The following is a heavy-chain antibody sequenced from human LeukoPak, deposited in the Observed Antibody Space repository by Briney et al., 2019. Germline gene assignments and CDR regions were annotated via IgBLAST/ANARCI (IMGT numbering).Heavy chain of an antibody. D-gene: IGHD3-22*01. CDR2: IYYSGCT. V-gene: IGHV4-59*01. CDR3: ASYSYYYDSSGYFDY. CDR1: GGSISGYY. Sequence: SETLSLTCTVSGGSISGYYWSWIRQPPGKGLEWIGYIYYSGCTNYNPSLKSRVTISVDTSKNQFSLKLSSVTAADTAVYYCASYSYYYDSSGYFDYWGQGTLVTVSS. J-gene: IGHJ4*02.